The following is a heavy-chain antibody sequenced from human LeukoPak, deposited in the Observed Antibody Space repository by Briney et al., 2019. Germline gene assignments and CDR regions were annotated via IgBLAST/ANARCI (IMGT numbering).Heavy chain of an antibody. CDR2: INHSGST. CDR3: ARGLNDSWTGENY. J-gene: IGHJ4*02. V-gene: IGHV4-38-2*02. CDR1: HYSISSGYY. D-gene: IGHD3-3*01. Sequence: SETLSLTCTVSHYSISSGYYWGWIRQPPGKGLEWIGEINHSGSTNYNPSLKSRVTISLDTSKSQFSLKVRYVTAADTAVYYCARGLNDSWTGENYWGQGTLVTVSS.